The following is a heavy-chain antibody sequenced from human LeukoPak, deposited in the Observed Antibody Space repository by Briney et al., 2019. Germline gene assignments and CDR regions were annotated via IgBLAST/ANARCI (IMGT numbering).Heavy chain of an antibody. CDR1: GFTFSNSA. Sequence: PGGSLRLSCAASGFTFSNSAMSWVRQAPVRGLEWVSAISGSGDGTYYAGSEKGRFTISRDNSKNTLYLQMNSLRVEDTGVYCCAKGGNYYIDYWGQGTLVTVSS. CDR2: ISGSGDGT. D-gene: IGHD4-23*01. CDR3: AKGGNYYIDY. V-gene: IGHV3-23*01. J-gene: IGHJ4*02.